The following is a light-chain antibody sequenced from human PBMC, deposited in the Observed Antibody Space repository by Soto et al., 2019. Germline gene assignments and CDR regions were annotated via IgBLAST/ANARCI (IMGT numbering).Light chain of an antibody. CDR3: QQLNSYPLT. CDR1: QSISSW. CDR2: AAS. Sequence: IHRTHSPSTLSASVLDRVTITFLSSQSISSWLAWYQQKPGKAPKLLIYAASTLQSGVPSRFSGSGSGTDFTLTISSLQPEDFATYYCQQLNSYPLTFGGGTKVDIK. V-gene: IGKV1-5*01. J-gene: IGKJ4*01.